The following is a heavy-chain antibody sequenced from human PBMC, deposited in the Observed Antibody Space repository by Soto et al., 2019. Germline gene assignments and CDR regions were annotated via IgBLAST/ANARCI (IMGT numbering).Heavy chain of an antibody. CDR3: SGGVGDAF. D-gene: IGHD1-26*01. CDR1: GFTFSDYY. J-gene: IGHJ4*02. Sequence: GGSLRLSCAASGFTFSDYYMNWIRQAPGKGLEWVSYISSSSSTIYYADSVKGRFTISRDNAKNSLYLQMDSLRAEDTAMHYCSGGVGDAFWGQGTLVTVSS. V-gene: IGHV3-11*04. CDR2: ISSSSSTI.